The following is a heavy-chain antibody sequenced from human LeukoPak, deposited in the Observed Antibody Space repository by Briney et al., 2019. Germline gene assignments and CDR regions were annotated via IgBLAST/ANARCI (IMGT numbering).Heavy chain of an antibody. CDR3: AKTRDCGDPLFDY. J-gene: IGHJ4*02. CDR2: IWYDGSNK. D-gene: IGHD4-17*01. Sequence: PGGSLRLSCAASGFTFSSFGMHWVRQAPGKGLEWVAIIWYDGSNKYYADSVKGRFTISRDNSKNTLYLQMNSLRAEDTAVYYCAKTRDCGDPLFDYWGQGTLVTVSS. V-gene: IGHV3-33*06. CDR1: GFTFSSFG.